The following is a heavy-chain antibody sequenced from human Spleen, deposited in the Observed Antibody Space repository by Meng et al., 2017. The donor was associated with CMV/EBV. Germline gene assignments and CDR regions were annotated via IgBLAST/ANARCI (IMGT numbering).Heavy chain of an antibody. V-gene: IGHV4-34*01. J-gene: IGHJ4*02. CDR3: ASFPMVRGVEPGY. CDR2: INHSGST. D-gene: IGHD3-10*01. CDR1: GGSFSGYY. Sequence: QVQLQQWAAGLLKPSETLSLTCAGYGGSFSGYYWSWIRPPPGKGLEWIGEINHSGSTNYNPSLKSRVTISVDTSKNQFSLKLSSVTAADTAVYYCASFPMVRGVEPGYWGQGTLVTVSS.